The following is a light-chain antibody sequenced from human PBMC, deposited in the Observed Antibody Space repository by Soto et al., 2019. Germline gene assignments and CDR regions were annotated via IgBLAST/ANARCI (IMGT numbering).Light chain of an antibody. J-gene: IGKJ4*01. CDR1: QSISGRY. Sequence: PGERASLSCRASQSISGRYLAWYQQKPGQAPRLLIYVASSRATGIPDRFSGSGSGTDFILTISRLEPEDFAVYYCQQYGSSPLTFGGGTKVEIK. V-gene: IGKV3-20*01. CDR3: QQYGSSPLT. CDR2: VAS.